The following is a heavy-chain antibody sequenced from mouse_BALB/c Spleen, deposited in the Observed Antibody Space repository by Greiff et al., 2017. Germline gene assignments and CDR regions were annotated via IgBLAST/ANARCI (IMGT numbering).Heavy chain of an antibody. CDR3: ARHEEVYYGSPFDY. D-gene: IGHD1-1*01. Sequence: VQLQQSGAELVKPGASVTLSCKASGYTFTEYIIHWVKQRPGQGLEWIGWFYPGSGSIKYNENFKDKATLTADKSSRTVYMELSRLTSEDSAVYFCARHEEVYYGSPFDYWGQGTTLTVSS. V-gene: IGHV1-62-2*01. CDR1: GYTFTEYI. J-gene: IGHJ2*01. CDR2: FYPGSGSI.